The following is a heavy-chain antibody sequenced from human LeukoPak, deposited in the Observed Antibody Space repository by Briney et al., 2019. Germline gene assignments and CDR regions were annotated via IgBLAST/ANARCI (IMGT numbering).Heavy chain of an antibody. Sequence: GGSLRLSCAASGFTFSSYAMSWVRQAPGTGLEWVSGISGSGGSTYYADSGKGRFTISRDNSKNTLYLQMDSLRAEDTAVYYCAKGPVAAADNWFDPWGREPWSPSPQ. D-gene: IGHD6-13*01. CDR3: AKGPVAAADNWFDP. J-gene: IGHJ5*02. CDR2: ISGSGGST. CDR1: GFTFSSYA. V-gene: IGHV3-23*01.